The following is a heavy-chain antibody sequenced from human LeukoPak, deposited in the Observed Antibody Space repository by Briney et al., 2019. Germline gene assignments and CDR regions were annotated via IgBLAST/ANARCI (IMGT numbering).Heavy chain of an antibody. V-gene: IGHV4-39*01. J-gene: IGHJ4*02. CDR2: ISYSGST. CDR1: SGSISSSSFY. D-gene: IGHD2-15*01. Sequence: SETLSLTCTVSSGSISSSSFYWGWIRQPPGKGLEWIGSISYSGSTYYNPSLKSRVTISVDTSKNQFSLKLTSVTAADTAVYYCARHVRMGGYCSGGSYYSAGPVDYWGQGTLVTVSS. CDR3: ARHVRMGGYCSGGSYYSAGPVDY.